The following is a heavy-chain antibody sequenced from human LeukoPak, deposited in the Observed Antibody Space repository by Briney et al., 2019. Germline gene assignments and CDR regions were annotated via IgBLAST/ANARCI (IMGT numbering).Heavy chain of an antibody. Sequence: GGSLRLSCAASGFTFSDYYMSWIRQAPGKRLEWVSYISSSSSYTNYADSVKGRFTISRDNAKNSLYLQMNSLRAEDTAVYYCARGGAVAGRGYPFDYWGQGTLVTVSS. D-gene: IGHD6-19*01. CDR1: GFTFSDYY. V-gene: IGHV3-11*06. CDR2: ISSSSSYT. CDR3: ARGGAVAGRGYPFDY. J-gene: IGHJ4*02.